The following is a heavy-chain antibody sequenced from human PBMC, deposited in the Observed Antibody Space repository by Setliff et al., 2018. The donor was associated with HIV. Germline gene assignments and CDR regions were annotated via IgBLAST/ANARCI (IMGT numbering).Heavy chain of an antibody. CDR1: GYNFENYA. D-gene: IGHD4-17*01. J-gene: IGHJ5*02. Sequence: VKVSCKTSGYNFENYAINWVRQAPGQGLEWMGWINANSGSPTYAQAFTGRFFFSVDTAVATAYLQINNLKTEDTAVYFCARGLYGDYGGDLNWLDPWGHGTRVTV. CDR2: INANSGSP. V-gene: IGHV7-4-1*02. CDR3: ARGLYGDYGGDLNWLDP.